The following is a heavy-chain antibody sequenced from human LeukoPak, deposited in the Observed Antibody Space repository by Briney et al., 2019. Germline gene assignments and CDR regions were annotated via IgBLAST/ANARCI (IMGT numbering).Heavy chain of an antibody. V-gene: IGHV3-23*01. J-gene: IGHJ4*02. CDR3: VQSTAWYRSSWYLIY. Sequence: GGSLGLSVATPGFAFSSNALTWFGQAPGKGLGWISGIGSGSGGRTFYADSVKGRFSISRDNSKDTLNLQMNSLRAEDTAIYYCVQSTAWYRSSWYLIYWGQGILVTVSS. D-gene: IGHD6-13*01. CDR2: IGSGSGGRT. CDR1: GFAFSSNA.